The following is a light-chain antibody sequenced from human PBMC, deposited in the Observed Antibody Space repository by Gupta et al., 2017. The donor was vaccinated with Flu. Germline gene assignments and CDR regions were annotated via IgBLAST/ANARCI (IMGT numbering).Light chain of an antibody. CDR3: SSYAGNILYV. CDR1: SSDIGSYNL. J-gene: IGLJ1*01. V-gene: IGLV2-23*02. Sequence: QSALTQPASVSGSPGQSITISCTGTSSDIGSYNLATWYQQHPGKAPKLLIFEVNKRPSGVSNRFSGSKSDNTASLTIAGLQSEDEADYYCSSYAGNILYVFGTGTKVTVL. CDR2: EVN.